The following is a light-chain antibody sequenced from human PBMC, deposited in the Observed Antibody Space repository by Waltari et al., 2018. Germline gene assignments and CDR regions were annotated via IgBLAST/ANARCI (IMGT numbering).Light chain of an antibody. V-gene: IGLV1-47*01. CDR3: ASWDDSLSVGV. CDR1: ISNLGTNY. CDR2: GNK. J-gene: IGLJ3*02. Sequence: QSVLTQPPSASGTPGQRVTISCSGSISNLGTNYVYWYQQFPGTAPKLLIQGNKQLPSGVPDRFSGSKSGTSASLAISGLRSEDEADYYCASWDDSLSVGVFGGGTKLTVL.